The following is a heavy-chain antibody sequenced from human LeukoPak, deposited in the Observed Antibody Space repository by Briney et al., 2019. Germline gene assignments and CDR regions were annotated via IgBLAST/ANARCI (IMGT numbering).Heavy chain of an antibody. J-gene: IGHJ3*02. CDR3: ARQGYDILTGYIDAFDI. V-gene: IGHV4-59*08. Sequence: SETLSLTCTVSGGSISSYYWSWIRQPPGKGLEWIGYISYSGSTNYNPSLKSRVTISIDTSKTQFSLKLRSVTAADTAIYYSARQGYDILTGYIDAFDIWGQGTMVTVSS. CDR2: ISYSGST. CDR1: GGSISSYY. D-gene: IGHD3-9*01.